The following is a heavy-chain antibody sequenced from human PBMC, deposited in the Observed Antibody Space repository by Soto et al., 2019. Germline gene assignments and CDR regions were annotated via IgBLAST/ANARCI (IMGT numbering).Heavy chain of an antibody. Sequence: PGGSLRLSCAASGFTFDDYTMHWVRQPPGKGLEWVSLISWDGGSPYYADSVQGRFTISRDNSKNSPYLQMNSLRTDDTALYYCAKGDGASYCSSASCSVDHWGQGTLVTVSS. V-gene: IGHV3-43*01. J-gene: IGHJ4*02. CDR1: GFTFDDYT. CDR2: ISWDGGSP. CDR3: AKGDGASYCSSASCSVDH. D-gene: IGHD2-2*01.